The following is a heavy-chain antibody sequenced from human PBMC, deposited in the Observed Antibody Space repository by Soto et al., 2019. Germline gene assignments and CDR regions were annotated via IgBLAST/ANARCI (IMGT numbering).Heavy chain of an antibody. CDR1: GGSISSYY. CDR2: IYYSGST. D-gene: IGHD1-26*01. Sequence: PSETLSLTCTVSGGSISSYYWSWIRQPPGKGLEWIGYIYYSGSTNYNPSLKSRVTISVDTSKNQFSLKLSSVTAADTAVYYCARAPTNDAFDICGQGTMVTVSS. J-gene: IGHJ3*02. CDR3: ARAPTNDAFDI. V-gene: IGHV4-59*01.